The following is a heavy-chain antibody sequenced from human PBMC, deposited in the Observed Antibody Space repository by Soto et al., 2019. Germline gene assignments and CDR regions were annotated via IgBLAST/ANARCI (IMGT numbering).Heavy chain of an antibody. CDR1: GFTFTDYG. V-gene: IGHV3-30*18. D-gene: IGHD3-22*01. Sequence: GGSLRLSCADSGFTFTDYGMHWVRQAPGKGLEWVAVISYDGSNKNYADSVKGRFTISRDNSKNTLYLQMNSLRAEDTAVYYCAKDTYYHDSSGYYVFDYWGQGTLVTVSS. CDR2: ISYDGSNK. J-gene: IGHJ4*02. CDR3: AKDTYYHDSSGYYVFDY.